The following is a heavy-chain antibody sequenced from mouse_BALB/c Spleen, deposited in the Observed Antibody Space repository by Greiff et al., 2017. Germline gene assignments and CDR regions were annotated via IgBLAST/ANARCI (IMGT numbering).Heavy chain of an antibody. V-gene: IGHV1S29*02. CDR3: ARKDYRSYFDY. CDR2: IYPYNGGT. Sequence: EVQLQQSGPELVKPGASVKISCKASGYTFTDYNMHWVKQSHGKSLEWIGYIYPYNGGTGYNQKFKSKATLTVDNSSSTAYMELRSLTSEDSAVYYCARKDYRSYFDYWGQGTTLTVSS. CDR1: GYTFTDYN. J-gene: IGHJ2*01. D-gene: IGHD2-14*01.